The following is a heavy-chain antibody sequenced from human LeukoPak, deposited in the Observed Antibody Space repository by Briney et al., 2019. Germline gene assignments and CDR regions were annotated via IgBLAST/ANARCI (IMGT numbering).Heavy chain of an antibody. CDR3: AKGHDYGGNSYFDY. CDR1: GFTFSSYG. J-gene: IGHJ4*02. V-gene: IGHV3-30*02. Sequence: GGSLRLSCAASGFTFSSYGMHWVRQAPGKGLAWVAFIRYDGSNKYYADSVKGRFTISRDNSKNTLYLQMNSLRAEDTAVYYCAKGHDYGGNSYFDYWGQGTLVTVSS. D-gene: IGHD4-23*01. CDR2: IRYDGSNK.